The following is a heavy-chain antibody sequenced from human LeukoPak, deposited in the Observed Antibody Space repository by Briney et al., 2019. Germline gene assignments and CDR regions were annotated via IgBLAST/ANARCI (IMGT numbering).Heavy chain of an antibody. CDR3: ARGHGWNSEY. J-gene: IGHJ4*02. V-gene: IGHV3-48*03. D-gene: IGHD1-7*01. CDR1: GFTFSSYE. Sequence: GGSLRLSCAASGFTFSSYEMNWVRQAPGKGLEWASYISSSGSTIYYADSVKGRFTISRDNAKNSLYLQMNSLRAEDTAVYYCARGHGWNSEYWGQGTLVTVSS. CDR2: ISSSGSTI.